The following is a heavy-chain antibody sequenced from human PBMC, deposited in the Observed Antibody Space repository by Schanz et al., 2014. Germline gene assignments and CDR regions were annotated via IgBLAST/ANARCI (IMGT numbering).Heavy chain of an antibody. CDR2: IIPVLNIA. V-gene: IGHV1-69*09. CDR3: ARDRLECGAECYSVEVFEI. J-gene: IGHJ4*02. CDR1: GGTFSSYT. D-gene: IGHD2-21*01. Sequence: QVHLVQSGAEVKKPGSSVKVSCKLSGGTFSSYTISWMRQAPGQGLEWMGKIIPVLNIATYAQRFQGRVTITADKSTSTAYMELSGLRSEDTAVYYCARDRLECGAECYSVEVFEIWGQGTLVIVSS.